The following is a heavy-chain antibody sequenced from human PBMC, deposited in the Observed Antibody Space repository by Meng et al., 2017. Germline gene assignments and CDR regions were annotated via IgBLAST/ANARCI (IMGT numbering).Heavy chain of an antibody. CDR3: ARDLRGLENWFDH. D-gene: IGHD3-16*01. CDR1: GFTFSNAW. V-gene: IGHV3-15*01. CDR2: IKSKTDGGTT. Sequence: GGSLRLSCAASGFTFSNAWMSWVRQAPGKGLEWVGRIKSKTDGGTTDYAAPVKGRFTISRDDSKNTLYLQMNSLRAEDTAVYYCARDLRGLENWFDHWGQGTLVTVSS. J-gene: IGHJ5*02.